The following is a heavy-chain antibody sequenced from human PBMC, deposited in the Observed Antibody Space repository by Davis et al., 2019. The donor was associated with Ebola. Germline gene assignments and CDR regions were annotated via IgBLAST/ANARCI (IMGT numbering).Heavy chain of an antibody. D-gene: IGHD6-13*01. V-gene: IGHV1-2*06. CDR1: GYTFTSYY. Sequence: ASVKVSCKASGYTFTSYYMHWVRQAPGQGLEWMGRMNPHSGGTNYAQKFQGRVTMITDTSISTAYMELNRLTYDDTAVYYCARLCSSSCPNDYWGQGTLVTVSS. CDR3: ARLCSSSCPNDY. CDR2: MNPHSGGT. J-gene: IGHJ4*02.